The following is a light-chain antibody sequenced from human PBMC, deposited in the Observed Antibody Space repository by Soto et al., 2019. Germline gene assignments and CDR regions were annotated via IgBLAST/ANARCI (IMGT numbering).Light chain of an antibody. Sequence: EIVLTQSPATLSWSPGGRATLSCRASQSVSSYLAWYQQKPGQAPRLLIYDASNRATAIPARFSGSGSGTDFTLTISSLEPEDFAVYYCQQRSNWPPTFGQGTKVEIK. V-gene: IGKV3-11*01. CDR1: QSVSSY. CDR2: DAS. CDR3: QQRSNWPPT. J-gene: IGKJ1*01.